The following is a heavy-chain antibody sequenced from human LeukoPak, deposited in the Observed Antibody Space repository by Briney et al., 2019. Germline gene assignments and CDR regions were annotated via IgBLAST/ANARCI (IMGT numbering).Heavy chain of an antibody. Sequence: SETLSLTCTVSGGSISSGDYYWSWIRQPPGKGLEWIGYIYYSGSTYYNPSLKSRVTIPVDTSKNQFSLKLSSVTAADTAVYYCARALLWFGELNWFDPWGQGTLVTVSS. CDR3: ARALLWFGELNWFDP. D-gene: IGHD3-10*01. CDR2: IYYSGST. J-gene: IGHJ5*02. V-gene: IGHV4-30-4*01. CDR1: GGSISSGDYY.